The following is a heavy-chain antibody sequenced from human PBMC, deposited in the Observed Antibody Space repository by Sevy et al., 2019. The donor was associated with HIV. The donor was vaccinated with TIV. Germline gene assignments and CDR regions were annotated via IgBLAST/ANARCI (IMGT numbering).Heavy chain of an antibody. CDR1: GFTFSFYW. Sequence: GGSLRLSCAASGFTFSFYWMSWVRQAPGKGLEWVANIKQDGSEKYYVDSVKGRFTSSRDNAKNSLYLKMNSVRAEDTAVYYCARVADSSSLYDLGLLTSYYYYGIDVWGQGTTVTVSS. CDR3: ARVADSSSLYDLGLLTSYYYYGIDV. D-gene: IGHD6-13*01. J-gene: IGHJ6*02. V-gene: IGHV3-7*01. CDR2: IKQDGSEK.